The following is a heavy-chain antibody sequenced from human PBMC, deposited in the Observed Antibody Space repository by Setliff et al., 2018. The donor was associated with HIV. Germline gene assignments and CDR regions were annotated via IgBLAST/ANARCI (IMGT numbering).Heavy chain of an antibody. CDR1: GYTFTDYA. CDR3: ARGEQWLLDY. J-gene: IGHJ4*02. V-gene: IGHV1-3*01. D-gene: IGHD6-19*01. CDR2: INAGNGNT. Sequence: ASVKVSCKASGYTFTDYAMHWVRQAPGQRLEWMGWINAGNGNTKYSQKFQDRVTITRDTSASTAYMELTSLRSEDTAVFYCARGEQWLLDYWGQGTLVTVSS.